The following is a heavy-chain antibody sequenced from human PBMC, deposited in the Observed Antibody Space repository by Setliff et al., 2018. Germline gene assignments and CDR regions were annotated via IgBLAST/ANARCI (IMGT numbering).Heavy chain of an antibody. D-gene: IGHD1-26*01. J-gene: IGHJ4*02. Sequence: SLTCAVSGGSISRGSYYWSWIRQPAGKGLEWVGRLHTSGSTNYNPSLKSRVNISVDTSKNQFSLKLSSVTAADTAVYFCARDNTRVGATDYWGQGTLVTVSS. CDR3: ARDNTRVGATDY. CDR1: GGSISRGSYY. CDR2: LHTSGST. V-gene: IGHV4-61*02.